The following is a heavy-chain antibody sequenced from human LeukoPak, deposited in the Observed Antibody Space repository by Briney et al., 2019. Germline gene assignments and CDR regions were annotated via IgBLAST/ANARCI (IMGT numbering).Heavy chain of an antibody. J-gene: IGHJ4*02. Sequence: PGGSLRLSCAASGFSFSSYSMNWVRQAPGKGLEWVSYISSSSSSTVYYADSVKGRSTISRDNAKNSLYLQMNSLRADDTAVYYGVRARPYDYWGQGTLVTVSS. CDR3: VRARPYDY. CDR1: GFSFSSYS. V-gene: IGHV3-48*01. CDR2: ISSSSSSTV.